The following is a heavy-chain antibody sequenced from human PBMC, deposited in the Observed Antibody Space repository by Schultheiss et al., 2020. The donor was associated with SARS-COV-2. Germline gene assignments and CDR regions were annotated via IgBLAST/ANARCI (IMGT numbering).Heavy chain of an antibody. CDR3: ARGISRSCYVPY. V-gene: IGHV3-23*01. J-gene: IGHJ4*02. D-gene: IGHD2-2*01. Sequence: GGSLRLSCAASGFTFSSYAMSWVRQAPGKGLEWVSAISGSGGSTYYADSVKGRFTISRDNSKNTLYLQMNSLRAGDTAVYYCARGISRSCYVPYWGQGTLVTVSS. CDR2: ISGSGGST. CDR1: GFTFSSYA.